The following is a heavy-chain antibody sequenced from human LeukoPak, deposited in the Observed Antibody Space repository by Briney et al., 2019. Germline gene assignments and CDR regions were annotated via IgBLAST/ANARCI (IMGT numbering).Heavy chain of an antibody. V-gene: IGHV1-46*03. J-gene: IGHJ4*02. CDR3: ARAPKIRSTYYDFWSGIDY. CDR2: INPSGGST. D-gene: IGHD3-3*01. Sequence: ASVKVSCKASGYTFTSYYMHWVRQAPGQGLEWMGIINPSGGSTSYAQKFQGRVTMTRDTSTSTVYMELSSLRSEDTAVYYCARAPKIRSTYYDFWSGIDYWGQGTLVTVYS. CDR1: GYTFTSYY.